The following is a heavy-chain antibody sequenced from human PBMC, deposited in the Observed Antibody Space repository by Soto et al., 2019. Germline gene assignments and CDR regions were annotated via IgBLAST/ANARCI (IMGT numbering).Heavy chain of an antibody. CDR2: IIPIFGTA. J-gene: IGHJ6*02. D-gene: IGHD2-2*01. V-gene: IGHV1-69*13. CDR3: ARGLIVVVPAATGRDYYYYGMDV. Sequence: SVKVSCKASGGTFSSYAISWVRQAPGQGLEWMGGIIPIFGTANYAQKFQGRVTITADESTSTAYMELSSLRSEDTAVYYCARGLIVVVPAATGRDYYYYGMDVWGQGTTVTVSS. CDR1: GGTFSSYA.